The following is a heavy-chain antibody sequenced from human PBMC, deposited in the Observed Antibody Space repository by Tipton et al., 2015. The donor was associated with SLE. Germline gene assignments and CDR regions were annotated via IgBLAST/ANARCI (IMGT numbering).Heavy chain of an antibody. Sequence: TLSLTCTVPGGSISSSSYYWGWIRQPPGKGLEWIGSIYYSGSTYYNPSLKSRVTISVDTSKNQFSLKLSSVTAADTAVYYCAKVFGGVTASDYWGQGTLVTVSS. CDR2: IYYSGST. CDR1: GGSISSSSYY. J-gene: IGHJ4*02. CDR3: AKVFGGVTASDY. D-gene: IGHD3-16*01. V-gene: IGHV4-39*07.